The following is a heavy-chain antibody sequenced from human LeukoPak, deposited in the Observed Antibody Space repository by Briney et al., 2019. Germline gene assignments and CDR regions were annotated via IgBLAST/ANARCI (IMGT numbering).Heavy chain of an antibody. V-gene: IGHV1-24*01. CDR3: ATRYCSGGSCPNYYYYYINV. Sequence: ASVKVSCKASGGTFSSYAINWVRQAPGKGLEWMGGFDPEVGKAIYAQKFQGRVTMTEDTSTDTAYMELSSLRSEDTAVYYCATRYCSGGSCPNYYYYYINVWGKGTTVTISS. D-gene: IGHD2-15*01. CDR1: GGTFSSYA. CDR2: FDPEVGKA. J-gene: IGHJ6*03.